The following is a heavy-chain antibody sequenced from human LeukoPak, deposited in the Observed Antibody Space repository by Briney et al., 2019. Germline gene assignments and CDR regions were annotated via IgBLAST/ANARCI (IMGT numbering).Heavy chain of an antibody. V-gene: IGHV3-30-3*01. CDR3: ARALRASYFDY. Sequence: PGGSLRLSCAASGFTFSSYAVHWVRQAPGKGLEWVAVISYDGSNKYYADSVKGRFTISRDNSKNTLYLQMNSLRAEDTAVYYCARALRASYFDYWGQGTLVTVSS. J-gene: IGHJ4*02. CDR2: ISYDGSNK. CDR1: GFTFSSYA.